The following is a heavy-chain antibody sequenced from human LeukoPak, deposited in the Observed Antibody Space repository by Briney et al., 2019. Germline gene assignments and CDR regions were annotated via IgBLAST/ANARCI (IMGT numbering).Heavy chain of an antibody. Sequence: ASVNVSCKASGYTFTGYYMHWVRQAPGQGLEWMGRINPNSGGTNYAQKFQGRVTMTRDTSISTAYMELSRLRSDDTAVYYCARASPPLGYCSSTSCSVFDYWGQGTLVTVSS. J-gene: IGHJ4*02. D-gene: IGHD2-2*01. CDR1: GYTFTGYY. V-gene: IGHV1-2*06. CDR2: INPNSGGT. CDR3: ARASPPLGYCSSTSCSVFDY.